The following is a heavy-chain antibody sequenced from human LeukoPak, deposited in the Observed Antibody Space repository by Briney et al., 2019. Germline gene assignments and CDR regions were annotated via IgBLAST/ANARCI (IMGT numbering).Heavy chain of an antibody. D-gene: IGHD3-22*01. J-gene: IGHJ6*03. CDR2: IKQDGSEK. CDR3: ARESLYYYDRSAPMGV. Sequence: GGSLRLSCTTSGFFFSTYWMNWVRQAPGKGLEWVAAIKQDGSEKYYVDSVKGRFTISRDNAKNSLYLLMNSLRAEDTAVYKCARESLYYYDRSAPMGVWGKGATVTVSS. CDR1: GFFFSTYW. V-gene: IGHV3-7*01.